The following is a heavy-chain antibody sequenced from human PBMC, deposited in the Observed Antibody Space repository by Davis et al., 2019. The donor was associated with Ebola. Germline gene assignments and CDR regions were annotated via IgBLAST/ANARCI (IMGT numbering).Heavy chain of an antibody. CDR2: ISAYNGNT. J-gene: IGHJ4*02. V-gene: IGHV1-18*01. CDR3: ARDRAPDYCTGGVCYESPLDY. CDR1: GYTFTSYG. Sequence: AASVKVSCKASGYTFTSYGISWVRQAPGQGLEWMGWISAYNGNTNYAQKLQGRVTMTTDTSTSTAYMELRSLRSDDTAVYYCARDRAPDYCTGGVCYESPLDYWGQGTLVTVSS. D-gene: IGHD2-8*02.